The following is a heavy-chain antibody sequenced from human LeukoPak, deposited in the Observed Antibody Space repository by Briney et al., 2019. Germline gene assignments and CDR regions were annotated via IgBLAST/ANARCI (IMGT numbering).Heavy chain of an antibody. CDR2: INPNSGGT. D-gene: IGHD5-12*01. Sequence: ASVKVSCKASGYTFTGYYMHWVRQAPGQGLEWMGWINPNSGGTNYAQKFQGRVTMTRDTSISTAYMELSRLRSDDTAVYYCARLEIWEMATISYFDYWGQGTLVTVSS. CDR1: GYTFTGYY. J-gene: IGHJ4*02. V-gene: IGHV1-2*02. CDR3: ARLEIWEMATISYFDY.